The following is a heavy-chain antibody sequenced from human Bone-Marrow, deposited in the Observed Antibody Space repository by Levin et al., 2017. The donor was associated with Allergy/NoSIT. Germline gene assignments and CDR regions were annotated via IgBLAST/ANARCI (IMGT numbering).Heavy chain of an antibody. CDR2: MHSGGST. CDR1: ELLVGTNH. CDR3: ARWASVALDY. J-gene: IGHJ4*02. V-gene: IGHV3-53*01. Sequence: HAGGSLRLSCVVSELLVGTNHMTWVRQAPGQGLEWVSMMHSGGSTYDADPVKGRFTISRDNSQNTVFLQMNNLRPEDTAVYYCARWASVALDYWGQGTLVAVSS. D-gene: IGHD6-19*01.